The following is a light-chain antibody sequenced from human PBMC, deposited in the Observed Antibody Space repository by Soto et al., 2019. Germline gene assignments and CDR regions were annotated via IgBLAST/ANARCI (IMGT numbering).Light chain of an antibody. CDR2: KAS. V-gene: IGKV1-5*03. CDR3: QQYNSS. CDR1: QSISNW. Sequence: DIQMTQSPSTLSASVGDRVTITCRASQSISNWLAWYQQKPGKAPNLLIYKASSLESGVLTRFSGSGSGTEFLRTISCQQPDDFSCYYCQQYNSSFGQGTKVEIK. J-gene: IGKJ1*01.